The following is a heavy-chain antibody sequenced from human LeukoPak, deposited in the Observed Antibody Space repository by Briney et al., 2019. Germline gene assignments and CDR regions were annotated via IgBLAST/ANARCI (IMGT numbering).Heavy chain of an antibody. J-gene: IGHJ5*02. CDR3: ARESWASYGS. D-gene: IGHD6-13*01. Sequence: GGSLRLSCAASGFTFSSYGMHWVRQAPGKGLEWVAVISYDGSNKYYADSVKGRFTISRGNSKNTLYLQMNSLRAEDTAVYYCARESWASYGSWGQGTLVTVSS. V-gene: IGHV3-30*03. CDR2: ISYDGSNK. CDR1: GFTFSSYG.